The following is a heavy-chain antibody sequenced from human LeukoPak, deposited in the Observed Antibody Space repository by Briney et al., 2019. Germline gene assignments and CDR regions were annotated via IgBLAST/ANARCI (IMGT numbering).Heavy chain of an antibody. D-gene: IGHD5-12*01. J-gene: IGHJ4*02. CDR2: ISGSGGSA. CDR3: ATRPPEATIRLPFDY. V-gene: IGHV3-23*01. Sequence: GGSLRLSCAASGFTFSSYAMSWVRQAPGKGLEWVSAISGSGGSAYYADSVKGRFTISRDNSKNTLYLQMNSLRAEDTAVYYCATRPPEATIRLPFDYWGQGTLVTVSS. CDR1: GFTFSSYA.